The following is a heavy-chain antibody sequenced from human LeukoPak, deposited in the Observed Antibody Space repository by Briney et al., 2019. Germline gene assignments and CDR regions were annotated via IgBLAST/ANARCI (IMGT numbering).Heavy chain of an antibody. CDR3: ARDDGGYYHDAFDI. D-gene: IGHD3-22*01. CDR1: GGTFSSYA. J-gene: IGHJ3*02. Sequence: ASVKVSCKASGGTFSSYAISWVRQAPGQGLEWMGGIIPIFGTANYAQKFQGRVTITADESTSTAYMELSSLRSEDTAVYYCARDDGGYYHDAFDIWGQGTMVTVSS. CDR2: IIPIFGTA. V-gene: IGHV1-69*13.